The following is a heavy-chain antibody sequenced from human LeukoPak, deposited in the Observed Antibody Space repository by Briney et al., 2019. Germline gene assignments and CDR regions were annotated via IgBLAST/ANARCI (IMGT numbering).Heavy chain of an antibody. V-gene: IGHV3-48*01. CDR1: GFTFSSYS. Sequence: GGSLRLSCAASGFTFSSYSMNWVRQAPGKGLEWVSYISSSSSTIYYADSVKGRFTISRDNAKNSLYLQMNSLRAEDTAVYYCARPGALAKIAFDIWGQGTMVTVSS. J-gene: IGHJ3*02. CDR3: ARPGALAKIAFDI. D-gene: IGHD3-10*01. CDR2: ISSSSSTI.